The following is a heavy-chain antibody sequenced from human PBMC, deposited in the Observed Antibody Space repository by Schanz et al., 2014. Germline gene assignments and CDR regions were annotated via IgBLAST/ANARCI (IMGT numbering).Heavy chain of an antibody. Sequence: QVQLVESGGGLVQPGGSLRLSCAASGFTFSDHYMDWVRQASGKGLEWVAFMPFDYSSQYYADSVKGRFTISRDNSRNTLYLQINSLRVEDTAVYYCARFLARYQYYGVDVWGQGTTVIVSS. CDR1: GFTFSDHY. D-gene: IGHD3-3*01. V-gene: IGHV3-30*02. CDR2: MPFDYSSQ. CDR3: ARFLARYQYYGVDV. J-gene: IGHJ6*02.